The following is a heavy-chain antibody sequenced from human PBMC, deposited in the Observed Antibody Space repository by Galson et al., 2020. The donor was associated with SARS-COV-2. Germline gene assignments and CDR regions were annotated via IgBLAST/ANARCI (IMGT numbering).Heavy chain of an antibody. CDR2: ISHDGSNQ. J-gene: IGHJ6*01. CDR1: GFTFSNYA. D-gene: IGHD3-10*01. CDR3: ARDHYYGSGSDRSTMDV. Sequence: GGSLRLSCAASGFTFSNYAIHWVRQVPGKGLEWVALISHDGSNQYYADSVKGRFTISRDNSKNPVYLQMNSLGAEDAAVYYCARDHYYGSGSDRSTMDVWGQGTTVTVSS. V-gene: IGHV3-30*04.